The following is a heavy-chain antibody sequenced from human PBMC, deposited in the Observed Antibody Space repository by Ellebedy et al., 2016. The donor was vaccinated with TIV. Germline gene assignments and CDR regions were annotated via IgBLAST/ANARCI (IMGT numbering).Heavy chain of an antibody. J-gene: IGHJ4*02. Sequence: GGSLRLSXAASGFTFDDYAMHWVRQAPGKGLEWVSGISWNSGSIGYADSVKGRFTISRDNAKNSLYLQMNSLRAEDTALYYCAKEHQWELDYWGQGTLVTVSS. CDR3: AKEHQWELDY. CDR2: ISWNSGSI. D-gene: IGHD1-26*01. V-gene: IGHV3-9*01. CDR1: GFTFDDYA.